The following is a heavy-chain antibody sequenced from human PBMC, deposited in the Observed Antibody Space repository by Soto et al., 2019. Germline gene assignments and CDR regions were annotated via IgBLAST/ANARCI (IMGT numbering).Heavy chain of an antibody. Sequence: SVTLSLTCTVSGYSINSDDYWGWIRQPPGKGLEWTASIYPSVSTFYIPSLRSRDAIMIDPSKNHFALSLTAVTATNTAMYYCARQAYCASGRITLFHYGAQGTLDTVSS. CDR2: IYPSVST. J-gene: IGHJ4*02. V-gene: IGHV4-38-2*02. D-gene: IGHD3-10*01. CDR3: ARQAYCASGRITLFHY. CDR1: GYSINSDDY.